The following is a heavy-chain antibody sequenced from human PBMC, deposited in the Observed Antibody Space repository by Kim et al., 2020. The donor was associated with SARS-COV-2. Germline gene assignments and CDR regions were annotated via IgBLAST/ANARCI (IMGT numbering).Heavy chain of an antibody. D-gene: IGHD3-22*01. CDR2: MNPNSGNT. CDR1: GYTFTSYD. J-gene: IGHJ4*02. V-gene: IGHV1-8*01. CDR3: ATIPTDYYDSSGWAWGGPFPY. Sequence: ASVKVSCKASGYTFTSYDINWVRQATGQGLEWMGWMNPNSGNTGYAQKFQGRVTMTRNTSISTAYMELSSLRSEDTAVYYCATIPTDYYDSSGWAWGGPFPYWGQGTLVTVSS.